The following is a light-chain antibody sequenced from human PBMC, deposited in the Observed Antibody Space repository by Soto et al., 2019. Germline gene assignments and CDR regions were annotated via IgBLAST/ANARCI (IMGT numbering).Light chain of an antibody. Sequence: EIVLTQSPGTLSLSPGERATLSCRASQSVTSSYLAWYQQKPGQAPRLLIYAASSRATGIPDRFSGSGSGTDFILTISRLEPEDFAVYYCQQYGSTPGTFGQGTKVDIK. J-gene: IGKJ1*01. CDR2: AAS. V-gene: IGKV3-20*01. CDR1: QSVTSSY. CDR3: QQYGSTPGT.